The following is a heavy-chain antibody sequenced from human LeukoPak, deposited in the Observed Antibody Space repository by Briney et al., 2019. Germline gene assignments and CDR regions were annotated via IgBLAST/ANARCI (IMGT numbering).Heavy chain of an antibody. D-gene: IGHD1-26*01. V-gene: IGHV1-8*01. CDR3: VRVQSGSYARYGMDV. CDR2: MNPNSGHT. CDR1: GYTLTNYD. Sequence: ASVKVSCKASGYTLTNYDINWVRQATGQGLEWMGWMNPNSGHTGYTQKFQGRVTMTRDTSISTAYMELSSLRFEDTAVYYCVRVQSGSYARYGMDVWAKGPRSSSP. J-gene: IGHJ6*02.